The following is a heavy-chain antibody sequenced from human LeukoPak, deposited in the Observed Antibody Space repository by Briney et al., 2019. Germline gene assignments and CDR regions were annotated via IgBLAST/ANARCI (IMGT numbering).Heavy chain of an antibody. J-gene: IGHJ6*03. CDR2: IYYSGST. V-gene: IGHV4-59*01. D-gene: IGHD2-2*01. Sequence: SETLSLTWTVSGGSISSYYWSWIRQPPGKGLEWIGYIYYSGSTNDNPSLKSRVTISVDTSKNQFSLKLSSVTAADTAVYYCARGGVVPAAYYYYMDVWGKGTTVTVSS. CDR1: GGSISSYY. CDR3: ARGGVVPAAYYYYMDV.